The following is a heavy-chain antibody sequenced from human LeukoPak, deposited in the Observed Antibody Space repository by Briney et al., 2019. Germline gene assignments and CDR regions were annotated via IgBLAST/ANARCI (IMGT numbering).Heavy chain of an antibody. J-gene: IGHJ5*02. Sequence: GSLRLSCAVSGFSVRGNFMSWVRQPRGKRLEWVSVIYSGESGGHTYYADSVKGRFTISRDDSRNTLYLQMNSLTADDTAVYYCARDYPPGASDRWFDPWGQGTLVTVSS. CDR2: IYSGESGGHT. V-gene: IGHV3-66*02. CDR1: GFSVRGNF. D-gene: IGHD2-2*01. CDR3: ARDYPPGASDRWFDP.